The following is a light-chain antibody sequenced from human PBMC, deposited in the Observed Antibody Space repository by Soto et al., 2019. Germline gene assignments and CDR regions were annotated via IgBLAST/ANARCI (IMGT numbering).Light chain of an antibody. CDR3: QTWGTGINWV. Sequence: QPVLTQSPSASASLGASVKLTCTLSSGHSSYAIAWHQQQPEKGPRYLMKLNSDGSHSKGDGFPDRFSGSRSGAERYLTISSLQSEDEADYYCQTWGTGINWVFGGGTQLTVL. V-gene: IGLV4-69*01. CDR1: SGHSSYA. CDR2: LNSDGSH. J-gene: IGLJ3*02.